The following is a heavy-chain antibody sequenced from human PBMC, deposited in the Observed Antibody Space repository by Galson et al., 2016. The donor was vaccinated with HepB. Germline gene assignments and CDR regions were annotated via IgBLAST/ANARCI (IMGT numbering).Heavy chain of an antibody. CDR2: ISGDGGST. J-gene: IGHJ4*02. CDR1: GFTFGRYA. V-gene: IGHV3-23*01. CDR3: ARFTQEWLDRVYYFDY. D-gene: IGHD6-19*01. Sequence: LRLSCAASGFTFGRYAMSWVRQAPGKGPEWVSAISGDGGSTYYAGSVQGRFTSSRDRSTNTMYLQMNSLRTDDTAVYYCARFTQEWLDRVYYFDYWGQGTLVTVSS.